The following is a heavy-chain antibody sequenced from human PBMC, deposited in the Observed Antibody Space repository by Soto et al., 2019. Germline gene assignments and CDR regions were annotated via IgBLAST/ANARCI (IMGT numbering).Heavy chain of an antibody. CDR3: ARDRTQNRITMVRGVTPPADY. J-gene: IGHJ4*02. CDR2: VNPIVSMS. D-gene: IGHD3-10*01. Sequence: ASVKVSCKASGDTFSFYTINWVRQAPGLGLEWMGRVNPIVSMSNYAQKLQGRVTMTTDTSTSTAYMELRSLRSDDTAVYYCARDRTQNRITMVRGVTPPADYWGQGTLVTVPQ. V-gene: IGHV1-18*01. CDR1: GDTFSFYT.